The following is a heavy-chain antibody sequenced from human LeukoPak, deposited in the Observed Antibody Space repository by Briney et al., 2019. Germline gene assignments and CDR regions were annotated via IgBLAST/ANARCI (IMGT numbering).Heavy chain of an antibody. CDR1: GFTFSSYE. D-gene: IGHD1-14*01. Sequence: GGSLRLSCAASGFTFSSYEMNWVRQAPGKGLEWVSYISSSGSTMNYADSVKGRFTISRDNAKNSLYLQMNSLRAEDTAVYYCANQYPSWWEARKGEPGPYYFDYWGQGTLVTVSS. V-gene: IGHV3-48*03. CDR3: ANQYPSWWEARKGEPGPYYFDY. CDR2: ISSSGSTM. J-gene: IGHJ4*02.